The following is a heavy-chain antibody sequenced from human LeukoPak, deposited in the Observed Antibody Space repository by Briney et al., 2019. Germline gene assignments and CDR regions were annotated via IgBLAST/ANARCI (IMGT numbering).Heavy chain of an antibody. D-gene: IGHD6-19*01. CDR3: AKLPVSYSSGWSNFDY. V-gene: IGHV3-23*01. CDR2: LRGSGGST. CDR1: GFTFSSSA. J-gene: IGHJ4*02. Sequence: GGSLRLSCAASGFTFSSSAMSWVSQAPGKGLEWGSGLRGSGGSTYYADSVKGRFTISRDNSKNTLYLQMNSLRAEDTAIYYCAKLPVSYSSGWSNFDYWGQGTLVTVSS.